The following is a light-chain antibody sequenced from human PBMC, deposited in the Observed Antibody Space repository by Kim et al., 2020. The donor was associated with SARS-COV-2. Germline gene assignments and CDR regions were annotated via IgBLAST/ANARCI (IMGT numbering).Light chain of an antibody. CDR1: QSVGNK. V-gene: IGKV3-15*01. CDR2: DAS. J-gene: IGKJ1*01. CDR3: QQYNDWPPWT. Sequence: SPGERAARSCRASQSVGNKLAWYRPRPGQPPSLLIFDASTRATGVPARFSGSGSGTEFTLTISSLQSEDSAVYHCQQYNDWPPWTFGQGTKVDIK.